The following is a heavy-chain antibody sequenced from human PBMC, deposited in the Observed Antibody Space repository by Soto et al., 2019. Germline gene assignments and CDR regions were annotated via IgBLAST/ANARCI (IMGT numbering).Heavy chain of an antibody. CDR3: ARLPYGDYELYWLDP. J-gene: IGHJ5*02. CDR1: GYSFTSYW. D-gene: IGHD4-17*01. Sequence: GESLKISCKGSGYSFTSYWIGWVRQMPGKGLEWMGIIYPGDSDTRYSPSFQGQGTISADKSISTAYLQWSSLKASDTAMYYCARLPYGDYELYWLDPWGQGTLVTVSS. V-gene: IGHV5-51*01. CDR2: IYPGDSDT.